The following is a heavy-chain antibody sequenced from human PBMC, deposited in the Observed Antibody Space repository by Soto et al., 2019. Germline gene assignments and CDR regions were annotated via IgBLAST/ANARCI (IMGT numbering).Heavy chain of an antibody. Sequence: PSETLGVTCIISGGSISTYYWGWIRQPPGKGLELIGYIYYSGSTSYNPSLKSRVTISVDTSKNQFSLKLRSVTAADTAVYYCARDRSSGWDQGYGMDVWGQGTTVTVSS. CDR2: IYYSGST. CDR3: ARDRSSGWDQGYGMDV. J-gene: IGHJ6*01. V-gene: IGHV4-59*01. CDR1: GGSISTYY. D-gene: IGHD6-19*01.